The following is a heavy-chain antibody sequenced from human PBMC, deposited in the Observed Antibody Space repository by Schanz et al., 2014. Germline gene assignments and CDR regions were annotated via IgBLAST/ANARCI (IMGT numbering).Heavy chain of an antibody. V-gene: IGHV3-23*01. CDR2: MIGSGSSV. CDR1: GFVFSIYG. CDR3: AKDGRLPYYWTGSDFDY. J-gene: IGHJ4*02. Sequence: EVQLLESGGTVVQPGGSLRVSCAASGFVFSIYGMSWVRQAPGKGLEWVSRMIGSGSSVFYADSVKGRFTISRDNLKNTVYLQMNSLRAGDTAVYYCAKDGRLPYYWTGSDFDYWGQGTLVAVSS. D-gene: IGHD3-22*01.